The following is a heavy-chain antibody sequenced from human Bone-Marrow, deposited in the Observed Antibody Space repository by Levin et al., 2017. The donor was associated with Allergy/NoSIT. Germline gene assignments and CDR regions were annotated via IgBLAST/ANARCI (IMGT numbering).Heavy chain of an antibody. CDR2: IASDGSGT. CDR1: GFTFSNFR. CDR3: ARDGGGLAV. Sequence: EASVKVSCAASGFTFSNFRMHWVRQAPGKGLLWVSLIASDGSGTNYADSVKGRFTVSRDNAKNTLSLQMDRLRAEDTAVYYCARDGGGLAVWGQGTTVTVSS. V-gene: IGHV3-74*01. D-gene: IGHD3-10*01. J-gene: IGHJ6*02.